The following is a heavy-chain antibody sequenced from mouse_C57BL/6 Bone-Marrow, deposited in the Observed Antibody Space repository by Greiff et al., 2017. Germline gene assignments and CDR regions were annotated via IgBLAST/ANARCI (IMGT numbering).Heavy chain of an antibody. Sequence: QVQLQQSGAELVKPGASVKLSCKASGYTFTEYTIHWVKQRSGQGLEWIGWFYPGSGSIKYNEKFKDKATLTADKSSSTVYMELSRLTSEDSAVYFCAGHEASYYYGGSPYFDYWGQGTTLTVSS. CDR1: GYTFTEYT. CDR2: FYPGSGSI. V-gene: IGHV1-62-2*01. J-gene: IGHJ2*01. CDR3: AGHEASYYYGGSPYFDY. D-gene: IGHD1-1*01.